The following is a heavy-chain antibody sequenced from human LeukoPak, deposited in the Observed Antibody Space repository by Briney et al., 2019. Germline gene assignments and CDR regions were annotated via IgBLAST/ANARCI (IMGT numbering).Heavy chain of an antibody. CDR1: GGSFSGYY. D-gene: IGHD2-2*01. V-gene: IGHV4-34*01. CDR3: ARSGLLLGYCSSTSCQRGWFDP. CDR2: INHSGST. J-gene: IGHJ5*02. Sequence: SETLSLTCAVYGGSFSGYYWSWIRQLPGKGLEWIGEINHSGSTNYNPSLKSRVTISVDTSKNQFSLKLSSVTAADTAVYYCARSGLLLGYCSSTSCQRGWFDPWGQGTLVTVSS.